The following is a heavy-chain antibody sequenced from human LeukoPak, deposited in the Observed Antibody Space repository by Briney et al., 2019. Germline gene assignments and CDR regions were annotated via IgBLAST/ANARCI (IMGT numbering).Heavy chain of an antibody. D-gene: IGHD6-13*01. V-gene: IGHV3-23*01. CDR2: ISGSGGTT. CDR1: GFTFSSYA. J-gene: IGHJ3*02. CDR3: AKERGQQLVAFDI. Sequence: GGSLRLSRAASGFTFSSYAMSWVRQAPGKGLEWVSAISGSGGTTYYADSVKGRFTISRDNSKNTLYLQMNSLRAEDTAVYYCAKERGQQLVAFDIWGQGTMVTVSS.